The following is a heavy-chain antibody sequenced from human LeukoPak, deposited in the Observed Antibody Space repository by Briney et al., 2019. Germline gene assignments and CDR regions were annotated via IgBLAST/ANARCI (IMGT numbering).Heavy chain of an antibody. Sequence: SVKVSCTASGGTFSSYAISWVRQAPGQGLEWMGGIIPIFGTANYAQKFQGRVIMTRDMSTSTDYMELSSLRSEDTAIYYCARDNSVGDHAWWFDPWGQGTLVTVSS. CDR2: IIPIFGTA. CDR3: ARDNSVGDHAWWFDP. J-gene: IGHJ5*02. V-gene: IGHV1-69*05. CDR1: GGTFSSYA. D-gene: IGHD1-26*01.